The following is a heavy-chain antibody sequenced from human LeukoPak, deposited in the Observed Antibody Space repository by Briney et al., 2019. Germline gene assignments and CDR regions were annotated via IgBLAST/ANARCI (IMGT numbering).Heavy chain of an antibody. CDR3: ASCDYYDSSGYCCFDY. Sequence: SVEVSCKASGGTFSSYAISWVRQAPGQGLEWMGGIIPIFGTANYAQKFQGRVTITTDESTSTAYMELSSLRSEDTAVYYCASCDYYDSSGYCCFDYWGQGTLVTVSS. CDR2: IIPIFGTA. J-gene: IGHJ4*02. V-gene: IGHV1-69*05. D-gene: IGHD3-22*01. CDR1: GGTFSSYA.